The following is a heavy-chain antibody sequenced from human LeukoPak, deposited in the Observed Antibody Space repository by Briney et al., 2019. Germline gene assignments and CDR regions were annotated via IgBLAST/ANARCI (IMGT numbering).Heavy chain of an antibody. D-gene: IGHD2-8*01. CDR2: IGNDI. CDR3: VKDFVSGNGVYDPFDI. V-gene: IGHV3-23*01. J-gene: IGHJ3*02. CDR1: GFTFSNYA. Sequence: GGSLRLSCAASGFTFSNYAMSWVRQAPGKGLEWVSVIGNDIYYADSVKGRFTISRDNPKNTLYLQMNSLRAEDTARYYCVKDFVSGNGVYDPFDIWGQGTMVIVSS.